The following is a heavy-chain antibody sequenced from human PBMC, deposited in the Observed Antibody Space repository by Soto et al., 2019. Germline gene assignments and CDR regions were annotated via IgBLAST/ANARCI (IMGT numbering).Heavy chain of an antibody. CDR2: VYSGGTVT. CDR1: GFTFSSYR. Sequence: VQLVESGGGLVQPGGSLRLSCAASGFTFSSYRMHWVRQAPGQGLVWLSRVYSGGTVTNYADSVKGRFTVSRDNAKNTMYLQMNSLRREDTAIYYCARDPGYDGHDWRFAYWGQGVLVNVSS. D-gene: IGHD5-12*01. CDR3: ARDPGYDGHDWRFAY. J-gene: IGHJ4*02. V-gene: IGHV3-74*01.